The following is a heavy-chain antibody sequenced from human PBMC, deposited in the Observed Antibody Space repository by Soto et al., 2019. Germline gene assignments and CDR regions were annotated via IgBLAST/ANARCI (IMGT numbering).Heavy chain of an antibody. CDR3: TSSLLAYCSGGKCHTDYYYYGMDV. V-gene: IGHV5-51*01. J-gene: IGHJ6*02. D-gene: IGHD2-15*01. CDR2: IYPGDSDT. Sequence: PGESLKISCKGSGYNFASYWIGWVRQMPGKGLEWMGIIYPGDSDTTYSPSFQGQVTISADKSISTAYLQWSSLKASDTAVYYCTSSLLAYCSGGKCHTDYYYYGMDVWGQGTAVTVSS. CDR1: GYNFASYW.